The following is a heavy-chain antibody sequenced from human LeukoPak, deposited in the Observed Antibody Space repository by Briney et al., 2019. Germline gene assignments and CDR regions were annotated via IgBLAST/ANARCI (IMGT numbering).Heavy chain of an antibody. CDR3: ARLYLRDHCSSTSCYGLYFDY. CDR1: GYSITSGYY. D-gene: IGHD2-2*01. V-gene: IGHV4-38-2*01. Sequence: SETLSLXCAVSGYSITSGYYWGWIRQPPGKGLEWIGSIYHSGSTYYNPSLKTRVTISVDTSKNQFSLKLSSVTAADTAVYYCARLYLRDHCSSTSCYGLYFDYWGQGTLVTVSS. CDR2: IYHSGST. J-gene: IGHJ4*02.